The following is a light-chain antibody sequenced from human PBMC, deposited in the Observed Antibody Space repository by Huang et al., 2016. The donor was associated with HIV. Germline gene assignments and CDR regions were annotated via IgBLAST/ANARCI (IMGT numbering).Light chain of an antibody. Sequence: IQLTQSPSSLSGSVGDRVTITCRASQDITSYLAWYQQKPGKAPKVRIYSASTLQSGVPSRFSGSGSGTDFPLSISNLQPEDSATYFCQQLNSYPITFGQGTRLEIK. V-gene: IGKV1-9*01. J-gene: IGKJ5*01. CDR2: SAS. CDR3: QQLNSYPIT. CDR1: QDITSY.